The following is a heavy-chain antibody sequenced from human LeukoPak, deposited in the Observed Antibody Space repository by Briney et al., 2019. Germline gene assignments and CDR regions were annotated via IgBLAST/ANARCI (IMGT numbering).Heavy chain of an antibody. D-gene: IGHD2-2*01. CDR2: IYYSGST. CDR1: RGSISSVGYS. Sequence: SQTLSLTSTVSRGSISSVGYSWSWVRQHPGKGLECIGYIYYSGSTYYNPALKSRVNISVDTSKNQFSLKLSSVTAADTAVYYCARDSLRIGRSSTSCSGPKGSRAFDIWAQGTMLTVFS. V-gene: IGHV4-31*03. J-gene: IGHJ3*02. CDR3: ARDSLRIGRSSTSCSGPKGSRAFDI.